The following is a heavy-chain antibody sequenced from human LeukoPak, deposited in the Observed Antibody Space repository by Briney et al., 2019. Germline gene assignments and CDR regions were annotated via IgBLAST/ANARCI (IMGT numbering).Heavy chain of an antibody. CDR3: AKDRPNYYGSNGHYYRRDGDY. CDR1: ELTFTNYA. J-gene: IGHJ4*02. Sequence: PGGSLRLSCAASELTFTNYAMSSVRQAPGKGLEWVSSITSSGESTYYAGSVKGRFTISRDNSKNTLYLQMNSLRAEDTAVYYCAKDRPNYYGSNGHYYRRDGDYWGQGTLVTVSS. D-gene: IGHD3-22*01. V-gene: IGHV3-23*01. CDR2: ITSSGEST.